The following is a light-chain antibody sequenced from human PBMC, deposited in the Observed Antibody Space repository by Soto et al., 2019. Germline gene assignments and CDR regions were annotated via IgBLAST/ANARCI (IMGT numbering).Light chain of an antibody. Sequence: SALTQPPSVSGSPGQSVTISCIGTSSDIGSYDRVSWYQQSPGTAPKLIIYEVTNRPSGVAGRFSGSKSGNTASLTISGLQAEDEADYYCTSYTTRTALVFGGGTKVTVL. V-gene: IGLV2-18*02. CDR2: EVT. CDR3: TSYTTRTALV. J-gene: IGLJ3*02. CDR1: SSDIGSYDR.